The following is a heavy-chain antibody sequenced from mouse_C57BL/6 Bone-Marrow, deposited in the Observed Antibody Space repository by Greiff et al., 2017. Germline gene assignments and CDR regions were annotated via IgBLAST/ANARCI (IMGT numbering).Heavy chain of an antibody. CDR2: IYPRSGNT. CDR3: APDYYGSKYYFDY. Sequence: VQLQQSGAELARPGASVKLSCKASGYTFTSSGISWVKQRTGQGLEWIGEIYPRSGNTYYNEKFKGKATLAADKSSSTAYMELRRLTSEDSAVYFCAPDYYGSKYYFDYWGQGTTLTVSS. J-gene: IGHJ2*01. CDR1: GYTFTSSG. V-gene: IGHV1-81*01. D-gene: IGHD1-1*01.